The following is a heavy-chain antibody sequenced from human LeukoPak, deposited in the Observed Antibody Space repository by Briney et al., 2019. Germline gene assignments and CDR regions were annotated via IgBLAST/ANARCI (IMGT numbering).Heavy chain of an antibody. Sequence: GGSLRLSCVASGFSFNNYNMNWVRQTPGKGLEWVSSISGNSTYKYYADSLEGRFTISRDNAKNSLYLQMTSLRAEDTAVYYCASRVAGRLDYWGQGTLVTVSS. CDR3: ASRVAGRLDY. D-gene: IGHD6-19*01. V-gene: IGHV3-21*04. CDR1: GFSFNNYN. CDR2: ISGNSTYK. J-gene: IGHJ4*02.